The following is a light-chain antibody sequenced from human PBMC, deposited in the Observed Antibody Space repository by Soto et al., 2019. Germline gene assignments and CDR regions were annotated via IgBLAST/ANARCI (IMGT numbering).Light chain of an antibody. CDR3: YQSNQWPPT. CDR2: GAS. Sequence: EMVMTQSPATLCVSPGGRVTLSCRASQRVGSDLAWYQQKPGQAPRLLIYGASTRATGIPARFSGSGSGTDFTLTISILQSEDFAVYYYYQSNQWPPTFGQGANVEIK. J-gene: IGKJ1*01. CDR1: QRVGSD. V-gene: IGKV3-15*01.